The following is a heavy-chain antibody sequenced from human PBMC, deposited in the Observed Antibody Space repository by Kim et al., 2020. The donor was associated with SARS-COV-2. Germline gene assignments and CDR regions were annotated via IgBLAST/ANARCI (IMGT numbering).Heavy chain of an antibody. Sequence: SETLSLTCTVSGGSISSGGYYWSWIRQHPGKGLEWIGYIYYSGSTYYNPSLKSRVTISVDTSKNQFSLKLSSVTAADTAVYYCARGGGGGADYWGQGTLVTVSS. CDR3: ARGGGGGADY. CDR2: IYYSGST. V-gene: IGHV4-31*03. CDR1: GGSISSGGYY. J-gene: IGHJ4*02. D-gene: IGHD3-10*01.